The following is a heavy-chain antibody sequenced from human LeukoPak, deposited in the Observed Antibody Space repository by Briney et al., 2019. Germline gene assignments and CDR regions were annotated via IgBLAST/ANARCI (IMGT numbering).Heavy chain of an antibody. V-gene: IGHV3-30*02. D-gene: IGHD3-16*01. Sequence: GGSLRLSCAASGFTFSTYGMHWVRQAPGKGLEWVAFIRYDGSYKAYADSMRGRFTISRVNSQNTLYLQMNSLRPEDTALYYCAKDVYGGIDYWGQGTLVTVSS. CDR3: AKDVYGGIDY. J-gene: IGHJ4*02. CDR1: GFTFSTYG. CDR2: IRYDGSYK.